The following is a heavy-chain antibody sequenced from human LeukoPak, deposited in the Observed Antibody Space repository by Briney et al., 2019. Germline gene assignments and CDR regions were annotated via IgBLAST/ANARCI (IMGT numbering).Heavy chain of an antibody. CDR1: GFTFSSYG. CDR2: IYSGGST. CDR3: ARGSSGVSGFDY. D-gene: IGHD6-19*01. J-gene: IGHJ4*02. Sequence: GGSLRLSCAASGFTFSSYGMHWVRQAPGKGLEWVSVIYSGGSTYYADSVKGRFTISRDNSKNTLYLQMNSLRADDTAVYYCARGSSGVSGFDYWGQGTLVTVSS. V-gene: IGHV3-53*01.